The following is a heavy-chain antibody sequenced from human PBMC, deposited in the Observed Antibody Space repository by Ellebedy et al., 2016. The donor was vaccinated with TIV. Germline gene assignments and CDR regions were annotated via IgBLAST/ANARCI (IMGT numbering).Heavy chain of an antibody. CDR2: IYYSGST. CDR3: ARGGGIIAAAGYFDY. Sequence: SETLSLTCTVSGGSISSYYWSWIRQPPGKGLEWIGYIYYSGSTNYNPSLKSRVTISVDTSKNQFSLKLSSVTAADTAVYYCARGGGIIAAAGYFDYWGQGTLVTVSS. J-gene: IGHJ4*02. CDR1: GGSISSYY. V-gene: IGHV4-59*01. D-gene: IGHD6-13*01.